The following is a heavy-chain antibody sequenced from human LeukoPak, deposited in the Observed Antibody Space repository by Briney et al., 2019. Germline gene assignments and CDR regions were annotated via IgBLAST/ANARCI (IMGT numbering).Heavy chain of an antibody. D-gene: IGHD1-26*01. J-gene: IGHJ3*02. CDR2: ISSSSSYI. V-gene: IGHV3-21*01. CDR1: GFTFSSYS. Sequence: GGSLRISCAASGFTFSSYSMNWVSKAPGKGREWVSSISSSSSYIYYADSVKGRFTISRDNAKNSLYLQMNSLRAEDTAVYYCARDAAKSGSPDDAFDIWGQGSMVTVSS. CDR3: ARDAAKSGSPDDAFDI.